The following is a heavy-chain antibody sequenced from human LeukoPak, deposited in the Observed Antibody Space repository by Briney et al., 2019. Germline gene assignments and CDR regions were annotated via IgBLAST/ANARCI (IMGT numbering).Heavy chain of an antibody. D-gene: IGHD2-2*01. CDR1: GFSFNTYF. CDR2: VKQDGSDN. J-gene: IGHJ4*02. V-gene: IGHV3-7*01. Sequence: GGSLRLSCTASGFSFNTYFMAWVRQAPGKGLEWVAGVKQDGSDNYYVESVKGRFTISRDNSKNSMYLQMNSLRAEDTAVYFCARERYCTSATCYVGTPFDHWGQGTLVTVSS. CDR3: ARERYCTSATCYVGTPFDH.